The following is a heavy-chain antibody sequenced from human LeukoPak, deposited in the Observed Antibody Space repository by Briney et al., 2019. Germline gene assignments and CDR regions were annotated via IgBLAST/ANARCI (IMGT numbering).Heavy chain of an antibody. CDR2: IRYDGSKT. Sequence: PGGSLRLSCATSGFIFSIYDMHWVRQAPGKGLEWVAVIRYDGSKTYYADSVKGRFTISRDNSKNTLYLQMNSLRAEDTAVYYCAKTGEYSSSNYFDYWGQGTLVTVSS. CDR1: GFIFSIYD. J-gene: IGHJ4*02. V-gene: IGHV3-30*02. CDR3: AKTGEYSSSNYFDY. D-gene: IGHD6-6*01.